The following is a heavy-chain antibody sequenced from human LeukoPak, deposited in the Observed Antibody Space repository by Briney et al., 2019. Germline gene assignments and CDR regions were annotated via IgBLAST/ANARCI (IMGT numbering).Heavy chain of an antibody. CDR2: TYYSGTT. CDR1: GGFISSGGYS. CDR3: VRGQVSSSWYRGEEFDI. D-gene: IGHD6-13*01. Sequence: PSETLSLTCTVSGGFISSGGYSWNWIRQHPGKGLEWLGYTYYSGTTNYTPSLKKRVIISVDTSKNQFSLRLNSVTAADTAVYYCVRGQVSSSWYRGEEFDIWGQGTMVTVSS. V-gene: IGHV4-31*03. J-gene: IGHJ3*02.